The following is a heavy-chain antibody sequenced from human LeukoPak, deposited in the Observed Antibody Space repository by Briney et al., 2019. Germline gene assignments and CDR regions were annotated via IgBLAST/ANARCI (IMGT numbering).Heavy chain of an antibody. J-gene: IGHJ4*02. D-gene: IGHD6-6*01. CDR3: ARGGSIAAKIDY. Sequence: GASVKVSCKASGGTFSSYAISWVRQAPGQGPEWMGGIIPIFGTANYAQKFQGRVTITADESTSTACMELSSLRSEDTAVYYCARGGSIAAKIDYWGQGTLVTVSS. CDR2: IIPIFGTA. V-gene: IGHV1-69*13. CDR1: GGTFSSYA.